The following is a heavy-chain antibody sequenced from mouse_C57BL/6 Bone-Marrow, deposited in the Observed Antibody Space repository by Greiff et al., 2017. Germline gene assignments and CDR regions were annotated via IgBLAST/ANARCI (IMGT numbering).Heavy chain of an antibody. V-gene: IGHV2-5*01. CDR3: AKGGVTRYYYAMDY. J-gene: IGHJ4*01. CDR2: IWRGGST. CDR1: GFSLTSYG. D-gene: IGHD2-5*01. Sequence: QVQLQQSGPGLVQPSQSLSITCTVSGFSLTSYGVHWVRQSPGKGLEWLGVIWRGGSTDYNAAFLSRLSITKDNSKSQVFFKMNSLQADDTAIYYCAKGGVTRYYYAMDYWGQGTSVTVSS.